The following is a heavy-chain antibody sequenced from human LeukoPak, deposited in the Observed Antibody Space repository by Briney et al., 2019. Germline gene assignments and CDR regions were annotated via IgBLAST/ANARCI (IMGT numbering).Heavy chain of an antibody. V-gene: IGHV4-34*01. CDR2: INHSGST. J-gene: IGHJ4*02. D-gene: IGHD5-12*01. CDR3: ARGIGWLYLDY. Sequence: SETLSLTCAVYGGSFSGYYWSWIRQPPGKGLEWIGEINHSGSTNYNPSLKSRVTISVDTSKNQFSLKLSSVTAADTAVYYCARGIGWLYLDYWGQGTLVTVSS. CDR1: GGSFSGYY.